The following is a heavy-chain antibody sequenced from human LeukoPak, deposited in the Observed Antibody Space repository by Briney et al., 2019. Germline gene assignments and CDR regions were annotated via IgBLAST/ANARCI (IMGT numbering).Heavy chain of an antibody. V-gene: IGHV3-33*06. Sequence: GRPLRLSCAASGFTFSSYGMHWVRQTPGAGLEWVAVIWSDGSDKYYAKSVKGRFTISRDNSKNSLFLQMNSLRAEDTAVYYCAKDAQRGFDYSNSLQNWGQGILVTVSS. CDR2: IWSDGSDK. J-gene: IGHJ1*01. CDR1: GFTFSSYG. D-gene: IGHD4-11*01. CDR3: AKDAQRGFDYSNSLQN.